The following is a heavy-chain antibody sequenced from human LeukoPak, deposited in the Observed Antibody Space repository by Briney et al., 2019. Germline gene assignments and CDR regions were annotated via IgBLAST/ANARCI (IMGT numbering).Heavy chain of an antibody. V-gene: IGHV4-59*01. CDR3: ARGGSYFDS. CDR2: IYYSGST. Sequence: SETLSLTCTVSGGSISSYYWSWIRQPPGKGLEWIGYIYYSGSTNYNPSLKSRTTISVDTSKNQFSLKLTSVTAPDTAVYYCARGGSYFDSWGQGTLVTVSS. J-gene: IGHJ4*02. D-gene: IGHD3-16*01. CDR1: GGSISSYY.